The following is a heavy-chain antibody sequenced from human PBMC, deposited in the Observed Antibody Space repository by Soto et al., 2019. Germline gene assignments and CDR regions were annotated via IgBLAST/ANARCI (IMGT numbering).Heavy chain of an antibody. CDR2: ISPHNGNA. CDR1: GYPFTSNN. CDR3: ARDRSGWYDF. J-gene: IGHJ4*02. V-gene: IGHV1-18*01. Sequence: QVHLVQSGPEVKKTGASVKVSCKTSGYPFTSNNLSWVRRAPGQGLEWMGRISPHNGNAKYAQKFQDRVTITADTAASTVYMELRSLRSDDSAVFYCARDRSGWYDFWGQGALVTVSA. D-gene: IGHD6-19*01.